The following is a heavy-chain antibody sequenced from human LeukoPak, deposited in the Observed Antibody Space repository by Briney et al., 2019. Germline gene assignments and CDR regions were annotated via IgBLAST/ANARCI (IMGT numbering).Heavy chain of an antibody. D-gene: IGHD3-10*01. Sequence: ASVKVSCKASGYTFTGYYMHWVRQAPGQGLEWMGWINPNSGGTNYAQKLQGRVTMTTDTSTSTAYMELRSLRSDDTAVYYCARVGRYYYGSGSYRGYWGQGTLVTVSS. CDR1: GYTFTGYY. V-gene: IGHV1-2*02. CDR3: ARVGRYYYGSGSYRGY. J-gene: IGHJ4*02. CDR2: INPNSGGT.